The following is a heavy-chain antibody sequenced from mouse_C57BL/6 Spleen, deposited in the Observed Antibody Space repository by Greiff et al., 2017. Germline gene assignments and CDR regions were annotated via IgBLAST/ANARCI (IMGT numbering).Heavy chain of an antibody. CDR1: GYTFTSYW. V-gene: IGHV1-50*01. CDR2: IDPSDSYT. CDR3: ARLEAHYYGSSAWYFDV. D-gene: IGHD1-1*01. J-gene: IGHJ1*03. Sequence: QVQLQQPGAELVKPGASVKLSCKASGYTFTSYWMQWVKQRPGQGLEWIGEIDPSDSYTNYNQKFKGKATLTVDTSSSTAYMQLSSLTSEDSAVXYCARLEAHYYGSSAWYFDVWGTGTTVTVAS.